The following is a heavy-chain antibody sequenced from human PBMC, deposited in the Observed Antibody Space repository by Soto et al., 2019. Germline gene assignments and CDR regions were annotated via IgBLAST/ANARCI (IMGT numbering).Heavy chain of an antibody. CDR1: GFTFSSYA. CDR2: ISYDGSNK. J-gene: IGHJ6*02. D-gene: IGHD1-26*01. V-gene: IGHV3-30-3*01. Sequence: QVQLVESGGGVVQPGRSLRLSCAASGFTFSSYAMHWVRQAPGKGLEWVAVISYDGSNKYYADSVKGRFTISRDNSKNTLYLQMNSLRAEDTAVYYCARDSGVVGAPGGDYYYGMDVWGQGTTVTVSS. CDR3: ARDSGVVGAPGGDYYYGMDV.